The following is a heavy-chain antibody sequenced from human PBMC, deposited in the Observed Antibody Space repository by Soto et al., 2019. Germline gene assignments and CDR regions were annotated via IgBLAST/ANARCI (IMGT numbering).Heavy chain of an antibody. D-gene: IGHD1-26*01. CDR1: GGTFSSYA. CDR3: ARGWETVGTTTPFAY. Sequence: QVQLVQSGAEVKKPGSSVKVSCQASGGTFSSYAITWVRQAPGQGLEWMGGIIPLFGTATYAQKFQGRVTITADKSTSTAYMEVRSLRSEDTAVYYCARGWETVGTTTPFAYWGQGTLVTVSS. CDR2: IIPLFGTA. J-gene: IGHJ4*02. V-gene: IGHV1-69*06.